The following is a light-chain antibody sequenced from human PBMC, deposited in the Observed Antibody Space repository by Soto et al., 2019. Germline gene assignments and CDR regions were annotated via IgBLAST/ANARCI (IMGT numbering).Light chain of an antibody. CDR2: GAS. Sequence: EIVMTQAPATLSESPGERATLSCRASQSFSSSYLAWYQQKPGQAPRLLIYGASSRATGIPDRFSGSGSGTDFTLTISRLEPEDFAVYYCQQYGSSPRTLGQGTKVDI. V-gene: IGKV3-20*01. CDR3: QQYGSSPRT. J-gene: IGKJ1*01. CDR1: QSFSSSY.